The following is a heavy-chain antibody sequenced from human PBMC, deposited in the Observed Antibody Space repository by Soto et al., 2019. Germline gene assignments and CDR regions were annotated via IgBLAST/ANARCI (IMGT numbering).Heavy chain of an antibody. Sequence: GGSLRLSCAASGFTFTSYAMGWVRQAPGKGLEWVSVVSSGGSTYYADSVTGRFTVSRDSSKSTLSLQMNSLRAEDTAVYYCAADYLRHNSLNGYYYSYGMDVWGQGTTVTVSS. CDR2: VSSGGST. J-gene: IGHJ6*02. CDR1: GFTFTSYA. D-gene: IGHD4-17*01. V-gene: IGHV3-23*01. CDR3: AADYLRHNSLNGYYYSYGMDV.